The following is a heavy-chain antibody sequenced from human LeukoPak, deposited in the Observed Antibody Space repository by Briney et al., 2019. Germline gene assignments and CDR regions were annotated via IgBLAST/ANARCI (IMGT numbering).Heavy chain of an antibody. V-gene: IGHV3-21*01. CDR3: ARNRGDPSYFDY. CDR1: GFTFTNYN. J-gene: IGHJ4*02. Sequence: GGSLRLSCAASGFTFTNYNMDWVRQAPGKGLEWVSSISTSSSYIYYADSVKGRFTISRNNPKNSLYLQMNSLRAEDTAVYYCARNRGDPSYFDYWGQGTLVTVSS. CDR2: ISTSSSYI. D-gene: IGHD4-17*01.